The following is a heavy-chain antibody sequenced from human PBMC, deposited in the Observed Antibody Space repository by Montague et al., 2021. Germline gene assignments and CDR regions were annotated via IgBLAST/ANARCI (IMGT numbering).Heavy chain of an antibody. CDR1: GFTFSTYP. V-gene: IGHV3-30*04. J-gene: IGHJ4*02. Sequence: SLRLSCAASGFTFSTYPMHWVRQAPGKGLEWLVVISYDGSKKDYADSVKGRFTISRDNSENMLYLQMNSLRAEDTAVYYCAKEQYSSSWSDFDYWGQGTVVGVSS. CDR2: ISYDGSKK. CDR3: AKEQYSSSWSDFDY. D-gene: IGHD6-13*01.